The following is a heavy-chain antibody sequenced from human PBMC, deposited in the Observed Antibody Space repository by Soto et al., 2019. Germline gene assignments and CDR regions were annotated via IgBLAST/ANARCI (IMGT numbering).Heavy chain of an antibody. CDR3: AHYVSTSPAGWFDP. Sequence: QITLKESGPTLVKPTQTLTLTCTFSGLSLSTSGEAVGWILQPPGKALEWLALIYWDDDKRYNPTLKTRLTITKDASKNQVVLTLTNMDPVDTATYYCAHYVSTSPAGWFDPWGPGILVTVSS. CDR2: IYWDDDK. D-gene: IGHD3-10*02. J-gene: IGHJ5*02. V-gene: IGHV2-5*02. CDR1: GLSLSTSGEA.